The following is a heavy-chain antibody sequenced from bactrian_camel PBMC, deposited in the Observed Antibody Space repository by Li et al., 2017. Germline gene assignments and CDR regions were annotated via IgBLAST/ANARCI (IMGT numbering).Heavy chain of an antibody. CDR3: AEGRGSRGEHCYSLNY. J-gene: IGHJ4*01. CDR1: RYTYKRNC. CDR2: LWIGGATT. D-gene: IGHD6*01. V-gene: IGHV3S1*01. Sequence: HVQLVESGGGSVQAGGSLTLSCAAGRYTYKRNCMGWFRQRPGKDREGLAVLWIGGATTTYADSVKGRFIITRDKAKNTVYLQMNNLQPEDTATCYCAEGRGSRGEHCYSLNYWGQGTQVTVS.